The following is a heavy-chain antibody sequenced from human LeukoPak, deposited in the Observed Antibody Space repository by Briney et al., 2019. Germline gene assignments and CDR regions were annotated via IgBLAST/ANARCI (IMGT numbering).Heavy chain of an antibody. CDR3: ARSYSSRSFYYMDV. CDR2: INWNGDYT. J-gene: IGHJ6*03. D-gene: IGHD6-13*01. V-gene: IGHV3-20*04. Sequence: GGSLRLSCAISGFTFDDYGMNWVRQAPGKGLEWVSGINWNGDYTYYADSVKGRFTISRDNAKNSLYLQMTSLRAEDTALYYCARSYSSRSFYYMDVWGKGTTVTVS. CDR1: GFTFDDYG.